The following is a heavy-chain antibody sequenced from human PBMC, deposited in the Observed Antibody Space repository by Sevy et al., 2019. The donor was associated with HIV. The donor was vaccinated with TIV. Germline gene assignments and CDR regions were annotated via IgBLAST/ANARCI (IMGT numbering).Heavy chain of an antibody. D-gene: IGHD6-13*01. Sequence: GGSLRLSCAASGFIFSTYGMHWVRQAPGKGLEWVALIWYDGSSQYYADSVQGRFTMSRDNSKNTLDLQMNRLKAEDTAVYYCVSGASIAAAGNFDYWGQGTLVTVSS. V-gene: IGHV3-33*08. J-gene: IGHJ4*02. CDR2: IWYDGSSQ. CDR1: GFIFSTYG. CDR3: VSGASIAAAGNFDY.